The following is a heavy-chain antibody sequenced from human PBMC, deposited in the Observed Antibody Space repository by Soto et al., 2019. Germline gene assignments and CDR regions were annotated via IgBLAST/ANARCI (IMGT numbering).Heavy chain of an antibody. Sequence: SETLSLTCAVYGGSFSGYYWSWIRQPPGKGLEWIGYIYHSGSTYYNPSLKSRVTISVDRSKNQFSLKLSSVTAADTAVYYCARAHYGDYGYGMDVWGQGTTVTVSS. J-gene: IGHJ6*02. CDR1: GGSFSGYY. CDR2: IYHSGST. CDR3: ARAHYGDYGYGMDV. V-gene: IGHV4-34*01. D-gene: IGHD4-17*01.